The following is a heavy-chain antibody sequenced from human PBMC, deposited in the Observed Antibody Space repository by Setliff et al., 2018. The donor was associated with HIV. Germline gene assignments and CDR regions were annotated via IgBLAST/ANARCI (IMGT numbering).Heavy chain of an antibody. CDR3: ARVGFCGWCLDY. J-gene: IGHJ4*02. CDR1: GFTFNTYS. CDR2: ISSGSRTI. Sequence: PGGSLRLSCAASGFTFNTYSMNWVRQAPGKGLEWVSYISSGSRTIYYADSVKGRFTISRDNAKNSLFLQMSRLRAEDTAVYYCARVGFCGWCLDYGGQGTVVTVS. D-gene: IGHD6-19*01. V-gene: IGHV3-48*01.